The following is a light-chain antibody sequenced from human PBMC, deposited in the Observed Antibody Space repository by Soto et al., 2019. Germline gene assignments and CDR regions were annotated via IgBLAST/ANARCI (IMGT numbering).Light chain of an antibody. CDR3: SSYTTRSTLLV. CDR1: TSDVGGYDY. Sequence: QSALTQPASVSGSPGQSITISCTGTTSDVGGYDYVSWYQQHPGKAPKLMIYDVSDRRSGVSNRFSGSKSGNTASLTISGLQAEDEADYYCSSYTTRSTLLVFGGGTKLTVL. CDR2: DVS. J-gene: IGLJ2*01. V-gene: IGLV2-14*03.